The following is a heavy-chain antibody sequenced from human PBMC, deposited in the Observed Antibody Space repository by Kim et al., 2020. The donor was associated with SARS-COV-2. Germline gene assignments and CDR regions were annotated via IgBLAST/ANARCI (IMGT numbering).Heavy chain of an antibody. CDR1: GFTFSSYE. V-gene: IGHV3-48*03. CDR3: ARWGESGSYEATPLIGGYYYDGMDV. D-gene: IGHD1-26*01. J-gene: IGHJ6*02. Sequence: GGSLRLSCAASGFTFSSYEMNWVRQAPGKGLEWVSYISSSGSTIYYADSVKGRFTISRDNAKNSLYLQMNSLRAEDTAVYYCARWGESGSYEATPLIGGYYYDGMDVWGQGTTVTVSS. CDR2: ISSSGSTI.